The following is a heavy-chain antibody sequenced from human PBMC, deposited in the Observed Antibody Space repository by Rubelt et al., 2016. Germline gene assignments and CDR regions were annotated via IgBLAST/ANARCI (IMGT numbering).Heavy chain of an antibody. Sequence: QVQLQESGPGLVKPSETLSLTCAVNGGSFSDSFFNWIRQPPGRGLEWIGEINHDGEPKYNPSLKSRLTISIDTSKSQFSLTLTSLTVADTAVYYCATYGSLLTGIPSWGQGTLVTVSP. V-gene: IGHV4-34*10. J-gene: IGHJ5*02. CDR2: INHDGEP. CDR3: ATYGSLLTGIPS. CDR1: GGSFSDSF. D-gene: IGHD3-9*01.